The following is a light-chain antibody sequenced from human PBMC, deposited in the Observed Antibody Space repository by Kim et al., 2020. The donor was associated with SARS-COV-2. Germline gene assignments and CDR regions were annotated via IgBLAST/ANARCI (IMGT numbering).Light chain of an antibody. J-gene: IGLJ2*01. CDR3: QAWDSSTVV. V-gene: IGLV3-1*01. CDR2: QDS. Sequence: VSPGQTASITCAGDKWGDKYACWYQQKPGQSPVVVIHQDSKRPSGIPERFSGSNSGNTATLTISGTQAMDEADYYCQAWDSSTVVFGGGTQLTVL. CDR1: KWGDKY.